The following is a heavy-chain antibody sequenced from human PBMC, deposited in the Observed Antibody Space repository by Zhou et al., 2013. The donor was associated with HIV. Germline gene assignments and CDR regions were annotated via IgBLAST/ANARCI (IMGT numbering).Heavy chain of an antibody. CDR2: IYYSGST. V-gene: IGHV4-59*11. Sequence: QVQLQESGPGLVKPSETLSLTCTVSGGSISSHYWSWIRQPPGKGLEWIGYIYYSGSTNYNPSLKSRVTISVDTSKNQFSLKLSSVTAADTAVYYCARLRGWQLAPFDYVGPGTLVTVSS. J-gene: IGHJ4*03. D-gene: IGHD6-19*01. CDR3: ARLRGWQLAPFDY. CDR1: GGSISSHY.